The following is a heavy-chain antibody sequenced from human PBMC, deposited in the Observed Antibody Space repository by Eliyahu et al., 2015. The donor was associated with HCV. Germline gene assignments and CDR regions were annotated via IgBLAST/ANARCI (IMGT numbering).Heavy chain of an antibody. D-gene: IGHD2-2*01. CDR2: IYYSGST. CDR3: ARLVLGCSSTSCYGYYYYGMDV. Sequence: QLQLQESGPGLVKPSETLSLTCTVSGGSISSSSYYWGWIRQPPGKGLEWIGSIYYSGSTYYNPSLKSRVTISVDTSKNQFSLKLSSVTAADTAVYYCARLVLGCSSTSCYGYYYYGMDVWGQGTTVTVSS. J-gene: IGHJ6*02. CDR1: GGSISSSSYY. V-gene: IGHV4-39*01.